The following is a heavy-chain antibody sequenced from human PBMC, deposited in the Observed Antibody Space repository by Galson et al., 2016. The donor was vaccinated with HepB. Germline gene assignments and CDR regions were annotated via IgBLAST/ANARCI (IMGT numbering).Heavy chain of an antibody. J-gene: IGHJ5*02. D-gene: IGHD3-22*01. CDR2: ISTSGSTI. CDR3: ARTSNSYYFDTTGHYSTRNNGFDP. V-gene: IGHV3-48*04. CDR1: GFTFSSYS. Sequence: SLRLSCAASGFTFSSYSMNWVRQTPGKGLEWVSYISTSGSTIYYADSVKGRFFISRDNARNSMYLHVNSLRAEDTAVYYCARTSNSYYFDTTGHYSTRNNGFDPWGQGTLVTVSS.